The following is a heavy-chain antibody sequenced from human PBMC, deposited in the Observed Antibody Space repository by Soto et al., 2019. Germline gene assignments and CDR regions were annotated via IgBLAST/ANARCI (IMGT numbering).Heavy chain of an antibody. J-gene: IGHJ6*02. Sequence: SETLSLTCAVSGGSISSSNWWSWVRQPPGKGLEWIGEIYHSGSTNYNPSLKSRVTISVDKSKNQFSLKLSSVTAADTAVYYCARDRRSSWYDYYYGMDVWGQGTTVTVSS. CDR2: IYHSGST. V-gene: IGHV4-4*02. CDR1: GGSISSSNW. D-gene: IGHD6-13*01. CDR3: ARDRRSSWYDYYYGMDV.